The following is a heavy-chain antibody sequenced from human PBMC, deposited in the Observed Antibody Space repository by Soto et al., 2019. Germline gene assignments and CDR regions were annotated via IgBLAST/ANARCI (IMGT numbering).Heavy chain of an antibody. Sequence: PGGSLRLSCAASGFTFSSYGMHWVRQAPGKGLEWVAVISYDGSNKYYADSVKGRFTISRDNSKNTLYLQMNSLRAEDTAVYYCARRSRAFDFWGPGALVTVSS. CDR3: ARRSRAFDF. CDR2: ISYDGSNK. CDR1: GFTFSSYG. V-gene: IGHV3-30*03. J-gene: IGHJ4*02.